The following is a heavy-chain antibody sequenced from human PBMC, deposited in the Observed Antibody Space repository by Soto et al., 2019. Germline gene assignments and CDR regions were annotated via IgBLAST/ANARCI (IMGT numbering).Heavy chain of an antibody. CDR1: GFTFSSYG. CDR3: AKDGSCSSTSCYPYYYYGMDV. CDR2: ISYDGSNK. Sequence: QVQLVESGGGVVQPGRSLRLSCAASGFTFSSYGMHWVRQAPGKGLEWVAVISYDGSNKYYADSVKGRFTISRDNSKNTLYLRMNSLRAEDTAVYYCAKDGSCSSTSCYPYYYYGMDVWGQGTTVTVSS. J-gene: IGHJ6*02. V-gene: IGHV3-30*18. D-gene: IGHD2-2*01.